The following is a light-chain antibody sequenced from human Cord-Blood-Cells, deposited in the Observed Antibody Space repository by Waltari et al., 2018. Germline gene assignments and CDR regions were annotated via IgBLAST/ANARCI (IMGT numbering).Light chain of an antibody. CDR1: SSNIGSNY. CDR3: AAWDDSLSGLV. CDR2: RNN. V-gene: IGLV1-47*01. J-gene: IGLJ3*02. Sequence: QSVLTQPPSASGTPGQRVTISCSGSSSNIGSNYVYWYQQLPGTAPKLLIYRNNQQPSGVPERVSVSKSGTSASLAISGLRSEDESDYYCAAWDDSLSGLVFGGGTKLTGL.